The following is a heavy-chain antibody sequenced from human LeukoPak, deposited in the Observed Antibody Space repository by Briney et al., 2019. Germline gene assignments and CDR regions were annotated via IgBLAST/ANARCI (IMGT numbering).Heavy chain of an antibody. D-gene: IGHD3-22*01. V-gene: IGHV3-21*01. CDR3: ARDTSGYDSSGYYYPDLYYFDY. J-gene: IGHJ4*02. CDR2: ISSSSSYI. CDR1: GCTFSSYS. Sequence: GGSLRLSCAASGCTFSSYSMNWVRQAPGKGLEWVSSISSSSSYIYYADSVKGRFTISRDNAKNSLYLQMNSLRAEDTAVYYCARDTSGYDSSGYYYPDLYYFDYWGQGTLVTVSS.